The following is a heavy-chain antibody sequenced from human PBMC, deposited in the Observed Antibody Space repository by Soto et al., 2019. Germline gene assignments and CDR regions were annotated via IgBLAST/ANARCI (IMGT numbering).Heavy chain of an antibody. J-gene: IGHJ6*02. CDR3: ARGFLRYPVGDYYYYGMDV. CDR1: GFTFSSYA. D-gene: IGHD1-26*01. V-gene: IGHV3-30-3*01. Sequence: GGSLRLSCAASGFTFSSYAMHWVRQAPGKGLEWVAVISYDGSNKYYADSVKGRFTISRDNSKNTLYLQMNSLRAEDTAVYYCARGFLRYPVGDYYYYGMDVWGQGTTVTVSS. CDR2: ISYDGSNK.